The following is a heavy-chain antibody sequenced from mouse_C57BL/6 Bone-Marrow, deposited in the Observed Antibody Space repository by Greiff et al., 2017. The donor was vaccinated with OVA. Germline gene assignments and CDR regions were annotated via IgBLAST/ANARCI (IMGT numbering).Heavy chain of an antibody. D-gene: IGHD2-5*01. J-gene: IGHJ1*03. CDR1: GFTFSDFY. CDR2: SRNKANDYTT. Sequence: EVNLVESGGGLVQSGRSLRLSCATSGFTFSDFYMEWVRQAPGKGLEWIAASRNKANDYTTEYSASVKGRFIVSRDTSQSILYLQMNALRAEDTAIYYCARDAEYSNYHYWYFDVWGTGTTVTVSS. CDR3: ARDAEYSNYHYWYFDV. V-gene: IGHV7-1*01.